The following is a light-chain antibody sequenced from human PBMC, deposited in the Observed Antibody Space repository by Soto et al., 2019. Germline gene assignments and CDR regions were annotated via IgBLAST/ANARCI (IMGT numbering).Light chain of an antibody. CDR1: QSISSW. V-gene: IGKV1-5*01. J-gene: IGKJ3*01. CDR2: DAS. CDR3: QQYNSYPFT. Sequence: DIQMTQSPSTLSASVGDRVSITCRASQSISSWLAWYQQKPGKAPKLLIYDASSLESGVPSRFSGSGSGTDFTLTISSLQPDDFATYYCQQYNSYPFTFGPGTKVDIK.